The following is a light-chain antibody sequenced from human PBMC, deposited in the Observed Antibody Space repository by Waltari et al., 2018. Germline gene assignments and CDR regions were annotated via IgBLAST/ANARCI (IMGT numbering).Light chain of an antibody. Sequence: EIVLTQSPATLYLSPGERPTLSCSATESVSAYFVWYQQRLGQPPSPLLYYASKRATGVPARFSGSGSGTDFTLTIDSLEPEDFAVYYCQQRFRWPLTFGGGTRVE. CDR2: YAS. CDR1: ESVSAY. V-gene: IGKV3-11*01. J-gene: IGKJ4*01. CDR3: QQRFRWPLT.